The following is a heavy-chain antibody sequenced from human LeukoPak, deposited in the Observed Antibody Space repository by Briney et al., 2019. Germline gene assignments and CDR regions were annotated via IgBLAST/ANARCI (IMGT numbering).Heavy chain of an antibody. CDR2: ISTGGSVT. J-gene: IGHJ4*02. V-gene: IGHV3-74*01. CDR3: ARIGGSGSYSGHYFDH. Sequence: GGSLRLSCAASGFTFSTYWMHWVRRAPGKGLVWVSRISTGGSVTSYADSVKGRFTISRDNAKNTMYLQMNSLRAEDTAVYYSARIGGSGSYSGHYFDHWGQGTLVTVSS. CDR1: GFTFSTYW. D-gene: IGHD3-10*01.